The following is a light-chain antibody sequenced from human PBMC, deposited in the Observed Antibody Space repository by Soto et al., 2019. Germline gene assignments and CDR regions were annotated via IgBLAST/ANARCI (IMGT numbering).Light chain of an antibody. CDR1: QAIDSW. V-gene: IGKV1-12*01. CDR3: QQTLSFPLT. J-gene: IGKJ1*01. CDR2: TGS. Sequence: DIQMTQSPSSVSASVGDRVTITCRASQAIDSWLAWYQQKPGEAPKLLIFTGSLLHSGVPPRFSGSGSGTDFTLTISSLQPEDFATYYCQQTLSFPLTFGQGTKV.